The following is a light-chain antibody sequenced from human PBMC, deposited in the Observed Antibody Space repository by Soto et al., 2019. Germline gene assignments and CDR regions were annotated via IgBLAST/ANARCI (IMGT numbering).Light chain of an antibody. CDR3: QQYNNWTWT. Sequence: EIVMTQSPATPSVSPGERATLSCRASQSVSSNLAWYQQKPGQAPRLLIYGASTRATGIPARFSGSGSGTECTLTISSLKSEDFAVYYCQQYNNWTWTFGQGTKVDIK. CDR2: GAS. CDR1: QSVSSN. V-gene: IGKV3-15*01. J-gene: IGKJ1*01.